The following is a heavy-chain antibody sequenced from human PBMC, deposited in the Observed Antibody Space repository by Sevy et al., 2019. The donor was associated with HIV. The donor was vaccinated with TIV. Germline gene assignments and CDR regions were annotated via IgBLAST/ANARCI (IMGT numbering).Heavy chain of an antibody. CDR2: ISGSGGST. Sequence: GGSLRLSCAASGFTFSSYAMSWVRQAPGKGLEWVSAISGSGGSTYYADSVKGRFTISRDTSKNTLYLQMNSLRAEDTAVYYCAKEGSDVWGRYRPFDYWGQGTLVTVSS. D-gene: IGHD3-16*02. V-gene: IGHV3-23*01. CDR1: GFTFSSYA. CDR3: AKEGSDVWGRYRPFDY. J-gene: IGHJ4*02.